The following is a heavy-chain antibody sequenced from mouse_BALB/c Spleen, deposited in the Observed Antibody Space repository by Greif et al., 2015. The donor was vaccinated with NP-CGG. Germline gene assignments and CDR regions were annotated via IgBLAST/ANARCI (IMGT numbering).Heavy chain of an antibody. CDR2: ISSGGSYT. J-gene: IGHJ3*01. CDR3: AKSYYGNDGFAY. Sequence: EVKLMESGGDLVKPGGSLKLSCAASGFTFSSYGMSWVRQTPDKRLEWVATISSGGSYTYYPDSVKGRFTISRDNAKNTLYLQMSSLKSEDTAMYYCAKSYYGNDGFAYWGQGTLVTVSA. V-gene: IGHV5-6*01. D-gene: IGHD2-2*01. CDR1: GFTFSSYG.